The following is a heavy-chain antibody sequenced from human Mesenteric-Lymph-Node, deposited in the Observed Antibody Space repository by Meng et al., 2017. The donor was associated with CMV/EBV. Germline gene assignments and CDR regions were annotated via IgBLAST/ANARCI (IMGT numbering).Heavy chain of an antibody. Sequence: QVQLVQSGAEVKKPGSSVKVYAKPSGGTFSSYTISWVRQAPGQGLEWMGRIIPRLGVANTAKKFQDRVTISVAKSTSTAYMELSSLRSDHTAVYYCAGGLAAASSRCLDSWGQGTLVTVSS. CDR2: IIPRLGVA. CDR3: AGGLAAASSRCLDS. CDR1: GGTFSSYT. J-gene: IGHJ5*01. V-gene: IGHV1-69*02. D-gene: IGHD6-13*01.